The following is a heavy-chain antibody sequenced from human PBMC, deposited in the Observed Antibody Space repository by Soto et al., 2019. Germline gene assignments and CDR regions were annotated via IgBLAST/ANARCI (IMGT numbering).Heavy chain of an antibody. CDR1: GFTFRSYV. J-gene: IGHJ4*02. V-gene: IGHV3-33*05. D-gene: IGHD3-16*01. CDR3: ARWGTTAGLHV. Sequence: HVQLVESGGGVVQPGTSLRLSCVGSGFTFRSYVIHSVRQAPGKGLEWVALTSYDRSNNFYGDSVKGRFTISRHNSRNTVELQMVSLTFEDTAFCYCARWGTTAGLHVWGQGILVSVSS. CDR2: TSYDRSNN.